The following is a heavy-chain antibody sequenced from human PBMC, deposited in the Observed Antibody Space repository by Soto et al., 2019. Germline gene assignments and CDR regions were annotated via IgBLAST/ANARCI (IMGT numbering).Heavy chain of an antibody. Sequence: TGGSLRLSCAASGFTFSSYGMHWVRQAPGKGLEWVAAISYDGSNKYYADSVKGRFTISRDNSKNTLYLQMNSLRAEDTAVYYCAKDTEMATIRDYYYGMDVWGQGTTVTVSS. CDR2: ISYDGSNK. CDR1: GFTFSSYG. CDR3: AKDTEMATIRDYYYGMDV. V-gene: IGHV3-30*18. D-gene: IGHD5-12*01. J-gene: IGHJ6*02.